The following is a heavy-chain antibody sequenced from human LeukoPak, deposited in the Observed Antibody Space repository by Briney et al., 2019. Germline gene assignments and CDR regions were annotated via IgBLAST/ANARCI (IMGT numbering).Heavy chain of an antibody. CDR2: ISAYNGNT. J-gene: IGHJ4*02. CDR3: ARDTYYDSSGYSAIDY. V-gene: IGHV1-18*01. Sequence: GASVKVSCQASGYTFTSYRISWVRQAPGQRLECMGWISAYNGNTNYAQKLQGRVTMTTDTSTGTAYMELRSLRSGDTAVYYCARDTYYDSSGYSAIDYWGQGTVVTVSS. CDR1: GYTFTSYR. D-gene: IGHD3-22*01.